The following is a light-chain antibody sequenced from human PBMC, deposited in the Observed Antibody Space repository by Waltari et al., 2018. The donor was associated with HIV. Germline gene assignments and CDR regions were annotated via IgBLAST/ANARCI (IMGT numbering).Light chain of an antibody. V-gene: IGLV2-23*02. Sequence: QSALTQPASVSGSPGQSITISCTGTSSDVGSYNLVSWYQQHPGKAPKLMIYEVSKRPSGVSNRFSGSKSGNTASLTISGLQAEDEADYYCCSYAGSGDVFGTGTNVTVL. CDR1: SSDVGSYNL. CDR2: EVS. J-gene: IGLJ1*01. CDR3: CSYAGSGDV.